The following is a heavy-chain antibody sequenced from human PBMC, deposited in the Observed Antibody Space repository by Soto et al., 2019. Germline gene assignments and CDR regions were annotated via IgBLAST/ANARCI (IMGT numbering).Heavy chain of an antibody. J-gene: IGHJ3*02. CDR3: ARDLSYYYGSPPDDDFDI. CDR1: GGTFSSYA. Sequence: ASVKVSCKASGGTFSSYAISWVRQAPGQGLEWMGGIIPNIGTANYAQKFQGRVTITTDASTSTAYMELSSLRSDDTAVYYCARDLSYYYGSPPDDDFDIWGQGTMVTVSS. V-gene: IGHV1-69*05. D-gene: IGHD3-10*01. CDR2: IIPNIGTA.